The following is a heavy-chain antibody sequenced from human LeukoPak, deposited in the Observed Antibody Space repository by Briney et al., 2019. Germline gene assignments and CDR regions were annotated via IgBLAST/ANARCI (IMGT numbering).Heavy chain of an antibody. CDR2: IYHSGST. V-gene: IGHV4-38-2*02. J-gene: IGHJ4*02. CDR3: ARVGPRRTAFDY. D-gene: IGHD5-18*01. Sequence: PSETLSLTCTVSGYSISSGYYWGWIRQPPGKGLEWIGSIYHSGSTYYNPSLKSRVTISVDTSKNQFSLKLSSVSAADTAVYYCARVGPRRTAFDYWGQGTLVSVSS. CDR1: GYSISSGYY.